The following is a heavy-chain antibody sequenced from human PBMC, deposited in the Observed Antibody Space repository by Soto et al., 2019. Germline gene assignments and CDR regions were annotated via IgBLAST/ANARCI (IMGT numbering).Heavy chain of an antibody. Sequence: SETLSLTCTVSGGSISSYYWSWIRQPPGKGLEWIGYIYYSGSTNYNPSLKSRVTISVDTSKNQFSLKLSSVTAADTAVYYCARSHSSSWPNYYYMDCWGTGTTVTVSS. CDR3: ARSHSSSWPNYYYMDC. J-gene: IGHJ6*03. CDR1: GGSISSYY. V-gene: IGHV4-59*01. CDR2: IYYSGST. D-gene: IGHD6-13*01.